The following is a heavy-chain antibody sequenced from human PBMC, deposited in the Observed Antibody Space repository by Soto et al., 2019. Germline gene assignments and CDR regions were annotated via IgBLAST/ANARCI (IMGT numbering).Heavy chain of an antibody. CDR3: ARETCGTSCFRGHNNSFDY. CDR2: ISAYNGNT. D-gene: IGHD2-2*01. J-gene: IGHJ4*02. V-gene: IGHV1-18*01. Sequence: QVQLVQSGAEVKKPGASVKVSCKASGYTFTSYGISWVRQAPGQGLEWMGWISAYNGNTNYAQKLQGRVTMTTDTSTSTAYMELRSLRSDDTAVYYCARETCGTSCFRGHNNSFDYWGQGTLVTVSS. CDR1: GYTFTSYG.